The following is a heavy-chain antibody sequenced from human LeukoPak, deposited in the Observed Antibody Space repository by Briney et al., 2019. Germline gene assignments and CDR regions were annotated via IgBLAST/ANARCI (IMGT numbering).Heavy chain of an antibody. V-gene: IGHV4-31*03. D-gene: IGHD4-11*01. CDR1: GGSISSGGYY. Sequence: SETLSLTCTVSGGSISSGGYYWSWIRQHPGKGLEWIGYIYYSGSAYYNPSLKSRVTISVDMSKNQFSLKLSSVTAADTAVYYCAREWQYQFDYWGQGSLVTVSS. J-gene: IGHJ4*02. CDR2: IYYSGSA. CDR3: AREWQYQFDY.